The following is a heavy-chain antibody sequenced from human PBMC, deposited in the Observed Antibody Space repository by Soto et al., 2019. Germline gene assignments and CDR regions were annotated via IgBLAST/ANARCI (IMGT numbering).Heavy chain of an antibody. J-gene: IGHJ4*02. V-gene: IGHV3-30*03. Sequence: QVQLVESGGGVVQPGRSLRLSCAASGVTLSNFGMHWVRQAPGKGLEWVAVISRDGSTMFYADSVKGRFTIYRDSSRNTLYLQMYSLRAEDTAVYHCVGEVASCYCGQGTLVTVSS. CDR3: VGEVASCY. D-gene: IGHD2-21*01. CDR1: GVTLSNFG. CDR2: ISRDGSTM.